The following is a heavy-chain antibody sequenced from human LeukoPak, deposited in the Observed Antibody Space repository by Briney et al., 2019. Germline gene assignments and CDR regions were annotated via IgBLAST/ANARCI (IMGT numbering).Heavy chain of an antibody. CDR3: ARDRFPTTVTTLRRGFDY. J-gene: IGHJ4*02. D-gene: IGHD4-11*01. Sequence: GGSLRLSCAASGFTFSSYSMNWVRQAPGKGLEWVSSISSSSSYIYYADSVKGRFTISRDNAKNSLYLQMNSLRAEDTAVYYCARDRFPTTVTTLRRGFDYWGQGTLATVSS. CDR2: ISSSSSYI. V-gene: IGHV3-21*01. CDR1: GFTFSSYS.